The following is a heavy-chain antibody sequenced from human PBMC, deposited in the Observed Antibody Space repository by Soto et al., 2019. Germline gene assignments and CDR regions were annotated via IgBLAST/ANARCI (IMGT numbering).Heavy chain of an antibody. D-gene: IGHD6-19*01. CDR3: ARVRSGWGIDY. J-gene: IGHJ4*02. CDR2: IYHSGST. CDR1: GGSISSGGYS. Sequence: PSETLSLTCTVPGGSISSGGYSWSWIRQPPGKGLNYIGYIYHSGSTYYNPSLKSRVTISVDRSKNQFSLKLSSVTAADTAVYYCARVRSGWGIDYWGQGTLVTVSS. V-gene: IGHV4-30-2*01.